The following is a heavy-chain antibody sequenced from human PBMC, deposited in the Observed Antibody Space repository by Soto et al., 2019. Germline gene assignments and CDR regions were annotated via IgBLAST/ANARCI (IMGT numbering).Heavy chain of an antibody. Sequence: PGGSLKISCKGSGYSFTNYWIGWVRQMPGKGLEWMGIIYPGDSTTKYSPSFQGQVIISADKSISTAYLQWSSLKASDTAMYYCARRESAYYGMDVWGQGTTVTVSS. D-gene: IGHD3-3*01. CDR2: IYPGDSTT. CDR1: GYSFTNYW. CDR3: ARRESAYYGMDV. V-gene: IGHV5-51*01. J-gene: IGHJ6*02.